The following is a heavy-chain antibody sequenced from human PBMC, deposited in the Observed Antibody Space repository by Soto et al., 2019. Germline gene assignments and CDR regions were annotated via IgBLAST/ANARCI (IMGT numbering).Heavy chain of an antibody. D-gene: IGHD3-22*01. V-gene: IGHV3-30-3*01. CDR1: GFTFSSYA. CDR3: VGPYYDSDGSANF. CDR2: ISYDGSKK. Sequence: GGSLRLSCAASGFTFSSYAMHWARQAPGKGLEWVAVISYDGSKKYYADSVKGRFTISRDNSKNMQYLQMNSLRAEDTAVYYCVGPYYDSDGSANFWGQGTLVTVSS. J-gene: IGHJ4*02.